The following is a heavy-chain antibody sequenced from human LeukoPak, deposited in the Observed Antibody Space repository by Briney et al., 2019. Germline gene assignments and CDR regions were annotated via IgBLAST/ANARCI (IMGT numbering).Heavy chain of an antibody. CDR2: IYPGDSDT. CDR1: GYSFSTYK. V-gene: IGHV5-51*01. J-gene: IGHJ4*02. Sequence: GESLKISCKGSGYSFSTYKISWVRQMPGKGLEWMGIIYPGDSDTRYSPSFQGQVTISADKSVSTAYLQWSSLKASDTAIYYCARRGSGWYVDYWGQGTLVTVSS. D-gene: IGHD6-19*01. CDR3: ARRGSGWYVDY.